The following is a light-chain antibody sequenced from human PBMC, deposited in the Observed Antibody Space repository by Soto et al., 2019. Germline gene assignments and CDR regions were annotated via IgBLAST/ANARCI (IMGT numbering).Light chain of an antibody. CDR2: GAS. J-gene: IGKJ1*01. V-gene: IGKV3-20*01. Sequence: EIVLTQSPATLSLSPGERAILSCRASQSVGSYLGWYQQKPGQAPRLLIYGASSRATGIPDRFSGSGSGTDFTLTISRLEPEDFAVYYCHQYVSSPWTFGQGTKVDIK. CDR1: QSVGSY. CDR3: HQYVSSPWT.